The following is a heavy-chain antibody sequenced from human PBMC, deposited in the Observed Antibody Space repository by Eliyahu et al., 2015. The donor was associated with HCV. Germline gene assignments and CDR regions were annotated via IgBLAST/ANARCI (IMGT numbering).Heavy chain of an antibody. CDR2: IRSKAYGGTT. Sequence: EVQLVESGGGLVKPGRSLRLSCTASGFTFGDYAXSWFRQAPGKGLEGVGFIRSKAYGGTTEYAASVKGRFTISRDDSKSIAYLQMNSLKTEDTAVYYCTRDWGYYYDSSGFPYYFDYWGQGTLVTVSS. CDR3: TRDWGYYYDSSGFPYYFDY. D-gene: IGHD3-22*01. J-gene: IGHJ4*02. CDR1: GFTFGDYA. V-gene: IGHV3-49*05.